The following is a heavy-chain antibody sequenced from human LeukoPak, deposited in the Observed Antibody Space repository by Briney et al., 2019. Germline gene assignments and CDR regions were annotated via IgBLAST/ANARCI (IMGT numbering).Heavy chain of an antibody. CDR3: ARDGEGSVAARLSY. CDR2: ISSSSSYI. D-gene: IGHD6-6*01. Sequence: GGSLRLSCAASGFTFSGYSMNWVRQAPGKGLEWVSSISSSSSYIYYADSVKVRFTISRDNAKNSLYLQMNSLRAEDTAVYYCARDGEGSVAARLSYWGQGTLVTVSS. V-gene: IGHV3-21*01. CDR1: GFTFSGYS. J-gene: IGHJ4*02.